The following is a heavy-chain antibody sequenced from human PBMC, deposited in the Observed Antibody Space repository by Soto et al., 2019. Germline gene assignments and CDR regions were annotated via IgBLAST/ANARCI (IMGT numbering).Heavy chain of an antibody. CDR1: GFSFVTYA. J-gene: IGHJ6*02. CDR2: ISGSGGSS. CDR3: AKVTKRAAAGRYEYYKYGMDV. Sequence: PWGSLRLSCAASGFSFVTYAMRFFRHAPCKGREWVSVISGSGGSSYYAASVKGRFTISRDNSKNTLYLQMNGLRAEDTALYYCAKVTKRAAAGRYEYYKYGMDVWGQGTTVTVSS. D-gene: IGHD6-13*01. V-gene: IGHV3-23*01.